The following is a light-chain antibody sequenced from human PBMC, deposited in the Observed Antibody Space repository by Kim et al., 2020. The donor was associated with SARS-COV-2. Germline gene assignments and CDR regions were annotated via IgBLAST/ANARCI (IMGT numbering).Light chain of an antibody. Sequence: AVVGGRVTSTCRARRSIRSYLMWDQLEPVKAPKLLIYAASSLQSGVPSRFSGSGSGTDFTLTISSLQPEDFATYYCQQSYSTPLTFGGGTKVDIK. CDR1: RSIRSY. CDR2: AAS. CDR3: QQSYSTPLT. V-gene: IGKV1-39*01. J-gene: IGKJ4*01.